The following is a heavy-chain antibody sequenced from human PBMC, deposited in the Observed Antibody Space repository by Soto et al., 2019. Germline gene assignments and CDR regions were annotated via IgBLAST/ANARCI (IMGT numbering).Heavy chain of an antibody. Sequence: EVQLLESGGGLVQPGGSLRLSCAASGFTFSSYAMSWVRQAPGKGLEWVSAISGSGGSTYYSDSVKGRFTISRDNSKNTLYLQMNSLRAEDTAVYYCAKGYCSSTSCLTDYWGQETLVTVSS. J-gene: IGHJ4*02. CDR1: GFTFSSYA. V-gene: IGHV3-23*01. CDR2: ISGSGGST. D-gene: IGHD2-2*01. CDR3: AKGYCSSTSCLTDY.